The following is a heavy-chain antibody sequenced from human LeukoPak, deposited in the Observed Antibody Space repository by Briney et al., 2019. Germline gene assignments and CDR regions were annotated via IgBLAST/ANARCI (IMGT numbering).Heavy chain of an antibody. CDR3: ARDYYDFWSGDQDVS. V-gene: IGHV3-30*03. CDR1: GFTFSSYG. J-gene: IGHJ5*02. CDR2: ISYDGSNK. D-gene: IGHD3-3*01. Sequence: GGSLRLSCAASGFTFSSYGMHWVRQAPGKGLEWVAVISYDGSNKYYADSVKGRFTISRDNSKNTLYLQMNSLRAEDTAVYYCARDYYDFWSGDQDVSWGQGTLVTVSS.